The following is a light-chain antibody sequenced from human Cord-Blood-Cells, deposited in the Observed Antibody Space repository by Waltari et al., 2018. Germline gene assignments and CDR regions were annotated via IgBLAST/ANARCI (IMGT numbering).Light chain of an antibody. J-gene: IGLJ3*02. CDR3: SSYTSSSTLEV. V-gene: IGLV2-14*01. CDR2: DVS. Sequence: QSALTQPASVSGSPGQSITISCTGTSSDVGGYNYVSWYQQHPGKAPKLMIYDVSNRPSGVSNRFPGSKSGNTAPLTISGLQAEDEADYYCSSYTSSSTLEVFGGGTKLTVL. CDR1: SSDVGGYNY.